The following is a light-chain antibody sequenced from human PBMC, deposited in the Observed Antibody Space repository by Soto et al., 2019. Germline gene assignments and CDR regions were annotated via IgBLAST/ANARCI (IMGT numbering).Light chain of an antibody. V-gene: IGLV2-18*02. CDR2: EVS. CDR1: SSDVGSYNR. CDR3: SSYTSSSTFV. J-gene: IGLJ1*01. Sequence: QSALTQPPSVSGSPGQSVTISCTGTSSDVGSYNRVSWYQQPPATAPKLMIYEVSSRPSGVPDRFSGSKSGNTASLTISGLQAEDEADYYCSSYTSSSTFVFGTGTKLTVL.